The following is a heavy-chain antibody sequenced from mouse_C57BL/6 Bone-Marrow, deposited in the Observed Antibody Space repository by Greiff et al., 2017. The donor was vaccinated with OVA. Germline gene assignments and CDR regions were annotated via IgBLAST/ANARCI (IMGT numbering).Heavy chain of an antibody. CDR2: IYPRSGNT. Sequence: VQLVESGAELMKPGASVKLSCKATGYTFTGYWIEWVKQRPGHGLEWIGEIYPRSGNTYYNEKFKGKATLTADKSSSTAYMELRSLTSEDSAVYFCARSGDGYPYAMDYWGQGTSVTVSS. V-gene: IGHV1-9*01. J-gene: IGHJ4*01. CDR1: GYTFTGYW. CDR3: ARSGDGYPYAMDY. D-gene: IGHD2-3*01.